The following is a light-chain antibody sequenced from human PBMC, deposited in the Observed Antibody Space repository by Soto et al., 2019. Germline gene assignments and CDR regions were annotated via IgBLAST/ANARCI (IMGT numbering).Light chain of an antibody. V-gene: IGKV3-15*01. CDR1: HSINSN. Sequence: EIVITQSPATLSVSPGERATLSCRASHSINSNLTWYQQKPGQAPRLLIYGASTRATGIPARFSGSGSGTEFTLTISSLQSEDFAVYYCQQYNNWPPLFTFGPGTKVDIK. CDR2: GAS. J-gene: IGKJ3*01. CDR3: QQYNNWPPLFT.